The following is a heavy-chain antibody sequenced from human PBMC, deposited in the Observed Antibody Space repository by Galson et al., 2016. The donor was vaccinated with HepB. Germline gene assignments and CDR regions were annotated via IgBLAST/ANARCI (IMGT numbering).Heavy chain of an antibody. Sequence: SLRLSCAASGFTFSSYNMNWIRQAPGKGLEWVSSISSSGVYIYYLDSVKGRFTISRDNAKNSLYLQMNSLRPEDTAVYYCAREYYGPDGRAFDIWGQGTMVTVSS. J-gene: IGHJ3*02. CDR3: AREYYGPDGRAFDI. CDR1: GFTFSSYN. D-gene: IGHD2-21*01. V-gene: IGHV3-21*01. CDR2: ISSSGVYI.